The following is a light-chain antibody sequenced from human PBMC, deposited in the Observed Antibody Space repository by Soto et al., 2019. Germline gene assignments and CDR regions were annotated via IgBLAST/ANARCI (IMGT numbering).Light chain of an antibody. CDR2: AAS. J-gene: IGKJ1*01. Sequence: IQMTQSPATLSASVGDRVTITCRASQSVRSWLAWYQQKPGKAPNLLISAASRLQSGVPSRFSGRGSGTDFTLTISSLQPEDFATYYCLQDYDYPRTFGQGTKVDIK. V-gene: IGKV1-6*01. CDR3: LQDYDYPRT. CDR1: QSVRSW.